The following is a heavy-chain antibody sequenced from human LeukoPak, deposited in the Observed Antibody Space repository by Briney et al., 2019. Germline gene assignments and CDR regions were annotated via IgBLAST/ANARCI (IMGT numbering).Heavy chain of an antibody. J-gene: IGHJ4*02. D-gene: IGHD6-13*01. CDR2: ISGSGAST. CDR1: GFXFSSYA. V-gene: IGHV3-23*01. CDR3: ARPPFSSSWYYFDY. Sequence: GGSLRLSCAASGFXFSSYAMSWVRQAPGKGLQWVSAISGSGASTYYADSVKGRFTISRDNSKSTLYLQMNSLRAEDTAVYYCARPPFSSSWYYFDYWGQGTLVTVSS.